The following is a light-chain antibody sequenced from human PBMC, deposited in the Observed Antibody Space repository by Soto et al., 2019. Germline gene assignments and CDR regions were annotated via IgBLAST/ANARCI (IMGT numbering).Light chain of an antibody. CDR2: GAS. V-gene: IGKV3D-15*01. Sequence: EIVMTQSPATLSVSPGERVTLFCRASQSVSSNLAWYQQKPGQAPRLLIYGASTRATGIPARFSGSGSGTDFTLTISSLQSEDFAVYYCQQYDNWTFGQGAKVEIK. CDR1: QSVSSN. CDR3: QQYDNWT. J-gene: IGKJ1*01.